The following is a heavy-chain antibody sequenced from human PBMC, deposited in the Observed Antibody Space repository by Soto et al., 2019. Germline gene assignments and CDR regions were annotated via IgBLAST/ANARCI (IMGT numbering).Heavy chain of an antibody. CDR1: GGSIGSYS. V-gene: IGHV4-59*01. Sequence: SETLSLTCTVSGGSIGSYSWSWIRQPPGKGLEWIGNIYNSGSINYNLSLKSRVTISLDTPKNQFSLKVNSVTAADTAVYYCAREGFVVRGNYYYYMDVWGEGATVTVSS. CDR3: AREGFVVRGNYYYYMDV. J-gene: IGHJ6*03. D-gene: IGHD3-10*01. CDR2: IYNSGSI.